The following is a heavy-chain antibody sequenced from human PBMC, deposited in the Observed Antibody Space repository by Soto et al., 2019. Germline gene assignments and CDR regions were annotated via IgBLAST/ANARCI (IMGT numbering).Heavy chain of an antibody. CDR2: ISDDGSQK. D-gene: IGHD6-19*01. CDR1: GFTFRTYG. CDR3: AKEAPGGWHFFDT. J-gene: IGHJ4*02. V-gene: IGHV3-30*18. Sequence: GGSLRLSCAASGFTFRTYGMHWVRQAPGKGLEWVAFISDDGSQKYYGDSVKGRFTISRDKSKNTLSLRMISLRTEDTSVYYCAKEAPGGWHFFDTWGQGTLVTVSS.